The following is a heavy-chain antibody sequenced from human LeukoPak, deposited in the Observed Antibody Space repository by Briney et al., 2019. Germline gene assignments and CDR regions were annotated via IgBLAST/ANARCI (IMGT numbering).Heavy chain of an antibody. Sequence: GGSLRLSCAASGCTFSSYAMHWVRQAPGKGLEWVAVISYDGSNKYYADSVKGRFTISRDNSKNTLYLQMNSLRAEDTAVYYCAREQQLVGAFDIWGQGTMVTVSS. CDR3: AREQQLVGAFDI. D-gene: IGHD6-13*01. CDR2: ISYDGSNK. J-gene: IGHJ3*02. V-gene: IGHV3-30-3*01. CDR1: GCTFSSYA.